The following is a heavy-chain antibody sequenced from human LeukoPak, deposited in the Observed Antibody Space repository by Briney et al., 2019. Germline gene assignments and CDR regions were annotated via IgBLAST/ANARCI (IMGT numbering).Heavy chain of an antibody. Sequence: GGSLRLSCSASGFIFSNYAMYWVRQAPGKGPEYVSAINSNGGSTFYADSVKGRFTISRDNSKNTLYLQTNSLRAEDTAMYYCARGYIGWGQGTLVTVSS. V-gene: IGHV3-64*04. CDR1: GFIFSNYA. CDR2: INSNGGST. CDR3: ARGYIG. D-gene: IGHD3-16*02. J-gene: IGHJ4*02.